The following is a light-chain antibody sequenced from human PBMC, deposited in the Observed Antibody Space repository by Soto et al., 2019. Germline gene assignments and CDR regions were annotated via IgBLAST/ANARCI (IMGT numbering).Light chain of an antibody. CDR3: QQYNSYPWT. CDR2: KAS. J-gene: IGKJ1*01. CDR1: QSISSW. Sequence: DIPMTQSPSTLSASVGDRVTITCRASQSISSWLAWYQQKPGKAPKLLIYKASILESGVPSRFSGSGSGTEFTLTISSLQPDDFATYYCQQYNSYPWTFGQGTKVEIK. V-gene: IGKV1-5*03.